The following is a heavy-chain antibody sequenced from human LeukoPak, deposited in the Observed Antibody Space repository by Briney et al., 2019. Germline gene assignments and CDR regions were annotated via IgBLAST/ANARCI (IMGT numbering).Heavy chain of an antibody. Sequence: SVKVSCKASGFTFTSSAMQWVRQARGQRLEWIGWIVVGSGNTNYARKFQERVTITRDMSTSTAYMELRRLRCEATAVYSCVAGSYYGSCGYYAFDIWGQGTMVTVSS. J-gene: IGHJ3*02. CDR1: GFTFTSSA. CDR3: VAGSYYGSCGYYAFDI. V-gene: IGHV1-58*02. CDR2: IVVGSGNT. D-gene: IGHD3-22*01.